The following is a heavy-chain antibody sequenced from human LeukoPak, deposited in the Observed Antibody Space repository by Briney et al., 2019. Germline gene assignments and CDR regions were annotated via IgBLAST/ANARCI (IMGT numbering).Heavy chain of an antibody. D-gene: IGHD3-10*01. Sequence: ASVTVSCKASGYTFTSYGISWVRQAPGQGLEWMGWISAYNGNTNYAQKLQGRVTMTTDTSTSTAYMELRSLRSDDTAVYYCARDFRLLWFGESWFDPWGQGTLVTVSS. J-gene: IGHJ5*02. V-gene: IGHV1-18*01. CDR2: ISAYNGNT. CDR1: GYTFTSYG. CDR3: ARDFRLLWFGESWFDP.